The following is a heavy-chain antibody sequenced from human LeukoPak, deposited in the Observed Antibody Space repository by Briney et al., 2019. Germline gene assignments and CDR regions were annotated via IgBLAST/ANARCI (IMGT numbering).Heavy chain of an antibody. CDR2: ISGSGRNT. D-gene: IGHD6-13*01. V-gene: IGHV3-23*01. CDR3: AKTRPLDSSSWSHGDY. CDR1: GFTFSTYA. Sequence: GGSLRLSCVVSGFTFSTYAMSWVRQAPGKGLEWVAFISGSGRNTYYGDSVKGRFTISRDNSKNTLYLQMNSLRAEDTAVYYCAKTRPLDSSSWSHGDYWGQGTLVTVSS. J-gene: IGHJ4*02.